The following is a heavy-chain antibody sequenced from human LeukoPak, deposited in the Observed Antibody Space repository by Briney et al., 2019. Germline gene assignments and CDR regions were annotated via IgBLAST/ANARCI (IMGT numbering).Heavy chain of an antibody. CDR2: ISGSGGST. CDR1: GFTFSSYA. CDR3: ATKGRNYDFWSGSSNFDY. J-gene: IGHJ4*02. V-gene: IGHV3-23*01. D-gene: IGHD3-3*01. Sequence: GGSLRLSCAASGFTFSSYAMSWVRQAPGKGLEWVSAISGSGGSTYYADSVKGRFTISRDNSKNTLYLQINSLRAEDTAVYYCATKGRNYDFWSGSSNFDYWGQGILVTVSS.